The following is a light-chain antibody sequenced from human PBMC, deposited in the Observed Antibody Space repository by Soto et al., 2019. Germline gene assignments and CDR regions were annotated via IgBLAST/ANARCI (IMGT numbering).Light chain of an antibody. Sequence: QSALTQPASVSGSPGQSITISCTGASSDIGVSNYVSWYQQHPGKAPKLMIYEVSNRPSGVSNRFSGSKSGNTASLTISGLQAEDEADYYCSSYTSSSTLDVFGTGTKLTVL. J-gene: IGLJ1*01. CDR2: EVS. CDR1: SSDIGVSNY. V-gene: IGLV2-14*01. CDR3: SSYTSSSTLDV.